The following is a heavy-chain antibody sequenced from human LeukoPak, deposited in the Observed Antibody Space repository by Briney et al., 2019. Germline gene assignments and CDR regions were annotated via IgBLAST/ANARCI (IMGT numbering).Heavy chain of an antibody. D-gene: IGHD1-26*01. CDR3: AKSLAWELLQWFDP. CDR1: GFTFSSYA. Sequence: GGSLRLSCAASGFTFSSYAMSWVRQAPGKGLEWVSVISGSGGSTYYADSVKGRFTISRDNSKNTLYLQMNSLRAEDTAVYYCAKSLAWELLQWFDPWGQGTLVTVSS. CDR2: ISGSGGST. V-gene: IGHV3-23*01. J-gene: IGHJ5*02.